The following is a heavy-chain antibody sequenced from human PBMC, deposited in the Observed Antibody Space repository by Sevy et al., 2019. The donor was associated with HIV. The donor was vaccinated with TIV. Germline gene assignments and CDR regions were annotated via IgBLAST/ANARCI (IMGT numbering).Heavy chain of an antibody. CDR3: ANNRGYSHGPFDY. CDR1: GGSISSSDSY. V-gene: IGHV4-30-4*01. Sequence: SETLSLTCSVSGGSISSSDSYWSWIRQPPGKGLEWIGYIHYSGGTYYNPFLKSRVAMSVDKSERQFSLRLSFMTAADTAVYYCANNRGYSHGPFDYWGQGALVTVSS. CDR2: IHYSGGT. J-gene: IGHJ4*02. D-gene: IGHD2-2*03.